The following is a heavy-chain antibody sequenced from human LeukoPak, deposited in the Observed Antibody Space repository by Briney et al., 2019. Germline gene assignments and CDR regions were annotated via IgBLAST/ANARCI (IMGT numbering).Heavy chain of an antibody. Sequence: GGSLRLSCAASGFTFSSHAMHWVRQAPGKGLEWVAVISYDGSNKYYADSVKGRFTISRDNSKNTLYLQMNSLRAEDTAVYYCARGKSSSSWYPPLSLSGYWGQGTLVTVSS. CDR2: ISYDGSNK. V-gene: IGHV3-30*04. CDR1: GFTFSSHA. D-gene: IGHD6-13*01. J-gene: IGHJ4*02. CDR3: ARGKSSSSWYPPLSLSGY.